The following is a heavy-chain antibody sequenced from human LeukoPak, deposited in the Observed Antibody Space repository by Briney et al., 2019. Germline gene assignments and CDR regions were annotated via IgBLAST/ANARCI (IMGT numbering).Heavy chain of an antibody. CDR2: ISGSGGNT. J-gene: IGHJ4*02. Sequence: GGSLRLSCAASGFTFNNYAMSWVRQAPGKGLEWVSAISGSGGNTYYSDSVKGRFTISRDNSKNTLYLQMNSLRAEDTAVYYCAKHRSFYGNSAVDSWGQGTLVTVSS. V-gene: IGHV3-23*01. CDR3: AKHRSFYGNSAVDS. D-gene: IGHD4-23*01. CDR1: GFTFNNYA.